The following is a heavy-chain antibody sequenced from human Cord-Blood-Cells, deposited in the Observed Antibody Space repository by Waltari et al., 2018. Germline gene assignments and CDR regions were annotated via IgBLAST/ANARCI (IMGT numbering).Heavy chain of an antibody. V-gene: IGHV4-34*01. D-gene: IGHD6-13*01. CDR3: ARGWGIGSSWYWGAEYFQH. J-gene: IGHJ1*01. Sequence: QVQLQQWGAGLLKPSETLSLTCAVYGGSFSGYYWSWTRQPPGKGLEWIGEINHSGSTNYNPSLKSRVTISVDTSKNQFSLKLSSVTAADTAVYYCARGWGIGSSWYWGAEYFQHWGQGTLVTISS. CDR1: GGSFSGYY. CDR2: INHSGST.